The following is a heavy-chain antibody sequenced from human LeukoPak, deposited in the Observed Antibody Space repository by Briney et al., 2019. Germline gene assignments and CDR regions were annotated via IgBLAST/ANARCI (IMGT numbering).Heavy chain of an antibody. CDR2: ITPSGDGT. Sequence: GGSLRLSCAASGFTFSSRGMSWVRQAPGKGLEWVSSITPSGDGTYYAASVKGRFTISRDNSKNTLYLQMNSLRAEDTAVYYCAKEAQGCSITSCYFDSWGQGNLVTVSS. CDR3: AKEAQGCSITSCYFDS. D-gene: IGHD2-2*01. V-gene: IGHV3-23*01. CDR1: GFTFSSRG. J-gene: IGHJ4*02.